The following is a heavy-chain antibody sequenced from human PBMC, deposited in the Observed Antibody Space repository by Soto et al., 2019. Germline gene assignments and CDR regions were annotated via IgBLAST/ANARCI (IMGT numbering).Heavy chain of an antibody. CDR1: GFSLSTIGVA. CDR2: IYWDDDK. D-gene: IGHD2-21*02. Sequence: QITLKESGPTLVKPTQTLTLTCTFSGFSLSTIGVAVAWIRQPPGKALEWLALIYWDDDKRYSPSLKSRLTVTKYTSKNKVVRTMTNMDPVDTATYYCVQSRCGGDCLQSYSSHSYYGLDVWGQGTTVTVSS. J-gene: IGHJ6*02. CDR3: VQSRCGGDCLQSYSSHSYYGLDV. V-gene: IGHV2-5*02.